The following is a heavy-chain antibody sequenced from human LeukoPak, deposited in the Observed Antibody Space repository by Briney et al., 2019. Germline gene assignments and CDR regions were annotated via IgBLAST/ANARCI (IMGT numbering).Heavy chain of an antibody. Sequence: GDSRKISGKGSGYSFTSYWIGWVRQMPGKGLDGMGIIYPGDSDTRYSTSFKGQVTISAAKSISTAYLQWSSLKASDTAMYYCARLPRSSSWCDYWGKGTLVTVSS. V-gene: IGHV5-51*01. CDR1: GYSFTSYW. CDR2: IYPGDSDT. D-gene: IGHD6-13*01. J-gene: IGHJ4*02. CDR3: ARLPRSSSWCDY.